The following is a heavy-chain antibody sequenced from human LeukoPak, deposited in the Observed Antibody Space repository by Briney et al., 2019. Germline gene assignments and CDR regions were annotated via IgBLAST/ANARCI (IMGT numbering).Heavy chain of an antibody. CDR1: GFTLSSYS. V-gene: IGHV3-21*01. CDR2: ISSSSSHI. CDR3: ARDVEATFDFY. J-gene: IGHJ4*02. D-gene: IGHD1-26*01. Sequence: GGSLRLSCAASGFTLSSYSMNWVRQAPGKGLEWVSSISSSSSHIYYADSVKGRFTISRDNAKNSLYLQMNSLRAEDTAVYYCARDVEATFDFYWGQGTLVTVSS.